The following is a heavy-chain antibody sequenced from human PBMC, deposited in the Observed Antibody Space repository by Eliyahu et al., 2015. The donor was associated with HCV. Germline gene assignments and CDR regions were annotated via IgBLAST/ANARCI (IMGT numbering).Heavy chain of an antibody. V-gene: IGHV3-15*07. J-gene: IGHJ6*02. CDR3: VTMNTGIYYYYALDV. D-gene: IGHD4-11*01. CDR1: GFTFADAW. Sequence: EVQLVESGGGLVKPGGSLRLSCTASGFTFADAWMNWVRQAPGKGLEWVGRIKSKIDGGTTAYGAPVKGRFTISRDDSKDTLYLQMNSLKTEDTAIYYCVTMNTGIYYYYALDVWGQGTTVTVSS. CDR2: IKSKIDGGTT.